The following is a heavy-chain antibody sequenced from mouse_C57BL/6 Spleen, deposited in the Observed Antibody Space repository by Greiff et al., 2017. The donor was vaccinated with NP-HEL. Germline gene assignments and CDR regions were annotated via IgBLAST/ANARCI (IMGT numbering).Heavy chain of an antibody. CDR1: GYTFTDYE. CDR3: TRPLTTVVVPFDY. Sequence: QVQLQQSGAELVRPGASVTLSCKASGYTFTDYEMHWVKQTPVHGLEWIGAIDPETGGTAYNQKFKGKAILTADKSSSTAYMELLSLTSEDSAVYYCTRPLTTVVVPFDYWGQGTTLTVSS. J-gene: IGHJ2*01. V-gene: IGHV1-15*01. D-gene: IGHD1-1*01. CDR2: IDPETGGT.